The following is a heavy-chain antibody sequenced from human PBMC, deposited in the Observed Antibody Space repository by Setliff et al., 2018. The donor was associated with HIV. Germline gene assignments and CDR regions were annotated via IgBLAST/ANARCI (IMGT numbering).Heavy chain of an antibody. D-gene: IGHD2-2*01. V-gene: IGHV3-53*01. CDR2: VYSAGNT. Sequence: QPGGSLRLSCAASGFTVSSTYMSWVRQSPVRGLEWVSVVYSAGNTYYADSVKGRFTVSRDESENTMYLQMRSLRAEDTAVYYCAKGGSQLPARFYFYMDVWGKGTTVTVSS. CDR3: AKGGSQLPARFYFYMDV. J-gene: IGHJ6*03. CDR1: GFTVSSTY.